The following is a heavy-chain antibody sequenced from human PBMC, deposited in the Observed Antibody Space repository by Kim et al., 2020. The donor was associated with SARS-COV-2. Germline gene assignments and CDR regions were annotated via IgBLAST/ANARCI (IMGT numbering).Heavy chain of an antibody. D-gene: IGHD1-26*01. CDR3: GKGRGGSYFDAFDI. Sequence: YGDSVEGRFTICRDKSKNTLYLQMNSLGGWDTAVYYCGKGRGGSYFDAFDIWGRGTMVTVSS. J-gene: IGHJ3*02. V-gene: IGHV3-30*02.